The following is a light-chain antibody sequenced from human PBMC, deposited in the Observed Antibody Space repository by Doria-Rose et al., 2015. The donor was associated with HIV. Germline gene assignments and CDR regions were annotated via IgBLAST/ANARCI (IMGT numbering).Light chain of an antibody. CDR2: DGS. V-gene: IGKV3-20*01. CDR1: QSFSSTY. Sequence: TQSPGTLSLSPGGRATLSCRASQSFSSTYLAWYQQKPGQAPSLLIYDGSTRATGIPDRFSASGSGTDFTLTIYRLEPEDFALYYCHQYGTSWTFGQGTMVEI. CDR3: HQYGTSWT. J-gene: IGKJ1*01.